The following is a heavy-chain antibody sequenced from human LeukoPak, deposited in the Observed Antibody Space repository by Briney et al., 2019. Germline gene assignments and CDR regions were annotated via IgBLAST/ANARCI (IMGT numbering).Heavy chain of an antibody. D-gene: IGHD2-2*01. CDR1: GFTLSSYA. CDR2: ISGSGGST. V-gene: IGHV3-23*01. Sequence: GGSLRLSCVVSGFTLSSYAMSWVRQAPGKGLEWVSGISGSGGSTYYADSVKGRFTISRDNTKNTLYLQMNSLRAEDTAVYYCAKDRHAPGRYCSSTSCFPFDSWGQGTLVTVSS. CDR3: AKDRHAPGRYCSSTSCFPFDS. J-gene: IGHJ5*01.